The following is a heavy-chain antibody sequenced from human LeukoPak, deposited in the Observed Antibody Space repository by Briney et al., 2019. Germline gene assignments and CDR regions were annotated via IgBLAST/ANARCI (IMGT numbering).Heavy chain of an antibody. V-gene: IGHV3-30*02. CDR3: AKDLLWFGELGEYYFDY. CDR1: GFTFSSYG. J-gene: IGHJ4*02. Sequence: GGSLRLSCAASGFTFSSYGVHWVRQAPGKGLEWVAFIRYDGSNKYYADSVKGRFTISRDNSKNTLYLQMNSLRAEDTAVYYCAKDLLWFGELGEYYFDYWGQGTLVTVSS. D-gene: IGHD3-10*01. CDR2: IRYDGSNK.